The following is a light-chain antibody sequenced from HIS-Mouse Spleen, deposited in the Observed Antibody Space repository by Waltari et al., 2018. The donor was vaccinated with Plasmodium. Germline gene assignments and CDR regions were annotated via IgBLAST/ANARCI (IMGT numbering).Light chain of an antibody. CDR2: DAS. V-gene: IGKV1-33*01. CDR1: QVISNY. J-gene: IGKJ3*01. Sequence: DIQMTQSPSSLSASVGDRVTITCQASQVISNYLNWYQQKPGKPPKLLIYDASNLETGVPSRFSGSGSGTDFTFTISSLQPEDIATYYCQQYDNLPPLFTFGPGTKVDIK. CDR3: QQYDNLPPLFT.